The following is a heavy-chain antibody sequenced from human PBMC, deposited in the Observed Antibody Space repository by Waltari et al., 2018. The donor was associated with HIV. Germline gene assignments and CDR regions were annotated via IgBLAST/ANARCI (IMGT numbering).Heavy chain of an antibody. CDR1: GFTFDDYA. J-gene: IGHJ5*02. D-gene: IGHD6-19*01. V-gene: IGHV3-9*01. CDR3: AKDRGPFIAVAGT. Sequence: EVQLVESGGGLVQPGRSLRLSCAASGFTFDDYAMHWVRQPPGKGLEWVSGISWNIGRIDYADSVKGRFTISRDNTKNSLYLQMNSVRAEDTALYYCAKDRGPFIAVAGTWGQGTLVTVSS. CDR2: ISWNIGRI.